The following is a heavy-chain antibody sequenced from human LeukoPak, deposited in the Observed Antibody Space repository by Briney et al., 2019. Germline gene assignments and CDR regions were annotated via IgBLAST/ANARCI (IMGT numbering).Heavy chain of an antibody. CDR3: AELGITMIGGV. J-gene: IGHJ6*04. CDR1: GFNFESYS. D-gene: IGHD3-10*02. Sequence: GGSLRLSCAASGFNFESYSMNWVRQAPGKGLEWVSSISFSGSYIYYADSVKGRFTISRDNAKNSLYLQMNSLRAEDTAVYYCAELGITMIGGVWGKGTTVTISS. V-gene: IGHV3-21*01. CDR2: ISFSGSYI.